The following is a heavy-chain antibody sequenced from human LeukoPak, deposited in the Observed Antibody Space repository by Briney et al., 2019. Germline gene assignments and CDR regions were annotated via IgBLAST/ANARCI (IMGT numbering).Heavy chain of an antibody. D-gene: IGHD6-25*01. V-gene: IGHV1-2*02. Sequence: ASVKVSCKASGYTFTGYYMHWVRQAPGQGLEWMGWINPNRGYTNYAQKFQGRVTMTRDTSISTAYMELSRLRSDDTAVYYCARGGYGGGNDYWGQGTLVTVSS. CDR3: ARGGYGGGNDY. CDR1: GYTFTGYY. J-gene: IGHJ4*02. CDR2: INPNRGYT.